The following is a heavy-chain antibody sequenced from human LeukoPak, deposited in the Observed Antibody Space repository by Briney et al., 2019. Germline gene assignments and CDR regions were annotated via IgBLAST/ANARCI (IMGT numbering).Heavy chain of an antibody. Sequence: GGSLRLSCAASGFTFSSCWMHWVRQTPGKGLEWVSSIGTSSGNTNYGDSVKGRFTISRDNMKNSVHLQMNSLRAEDTAVYYCARSGWSYYFGLDVWGHGTTVTVSS. CDR1: GFTFSSCW. V-gene: IGHV3-21*01. CDR3: ARSGWSYYFGLDV. D-gene: IGHD6-19*01. J-gene: IGHJ6*02. CDR2: IGTSSGNT.